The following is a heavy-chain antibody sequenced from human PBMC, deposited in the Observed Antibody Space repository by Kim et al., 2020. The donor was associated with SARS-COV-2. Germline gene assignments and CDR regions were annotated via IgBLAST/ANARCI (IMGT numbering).Heavy chain of an antibody. V-gene: IGHV3-11*04. D-gene: IGHD3-9*01. CDR3: AGVGPLRYFDWLLSPFDY. Sequence: GRFPISRDNAKNSLYLQMNSLRAEDTAVYYCAGVGPLRYFDWLLSPFDYWGQGTLVTVSS. J-gene: IGHJ4*02.